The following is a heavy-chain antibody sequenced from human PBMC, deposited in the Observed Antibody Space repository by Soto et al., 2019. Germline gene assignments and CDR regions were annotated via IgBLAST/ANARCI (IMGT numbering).Heavy chain of an antibody. V-gene: IGHV1-18*01. CDR2: ISAYDGNT. CDR3: ARDPHSSTSTTNFDY. CDR1: GYSFANYG. Sequence: QVQLVQSGAEVKKPGASVKVSCKASGYSFANYGIHWVRQAPGQGLEWVGWISAYDGNTNYAQKLQARVTMTTDPSTSTAYMELRSLRSDDTAVYYCARDPHSSTSTTNFDYWGQGTLVTVSS. D-gene: IGHD2-2*01. J-gene: IGHJ4*02.